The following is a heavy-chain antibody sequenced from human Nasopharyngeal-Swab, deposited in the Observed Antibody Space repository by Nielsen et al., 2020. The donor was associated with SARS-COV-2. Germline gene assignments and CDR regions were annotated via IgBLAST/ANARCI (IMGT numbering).Heavy chain of an antibody. J-gene: IGHJ1*01. Sequence: RQAPGKGLEWIGSIYYSGSTYYNPSLKSRVTISVDTSKNQFSLKLSSVTAADTAVYYCARAEIAVADAEYFQHWGQGTLVTVSS. CDR3: ARAEIAVADAEYFQH. D-gene: IGHD6-19*01. CDR2: IYYSGST. V-gene: IGHV4-39*07.